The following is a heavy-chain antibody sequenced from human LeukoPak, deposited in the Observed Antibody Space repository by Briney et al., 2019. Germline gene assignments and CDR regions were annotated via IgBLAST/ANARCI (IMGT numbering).Heavy chain of an antibody. J-gene: IGHJ4*02. V-gene: IGHV1-69*13. CDR3: ARGPSTTVVTPDY. D-gene: IGHD4-23*01. CDR2: IIPIFGTA. CDR1: GGTFSSYA. Sequence: ASVKVSCKASGGTFSSYAISWVRQAPGQGLEWMGGIIPIFGTANYAQKFQGRVTITADESTSTAYTELSSLRSEDTAVYYCARGPSTTVVTPDYWGQGTLVTVSS.